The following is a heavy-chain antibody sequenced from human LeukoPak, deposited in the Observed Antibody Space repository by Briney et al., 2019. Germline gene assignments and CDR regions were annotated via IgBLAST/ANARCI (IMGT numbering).Heavy chain of an antibody. CDR3: ARDSFYYDSSGYYNY. J-gene: IGHJ4*02. CDR1: GGTFSSYA. D-gene: IGHD3-22*01. Sequence: SVKVSCKASGGTFSSYAISWVRQAPGQGLDWMGRIIPIFGTANYAQKFQGRVTITTDESTSTAYMELSSLRSEDTAVYYCARDSFYYDSSGYYNYWGQGTLVTVSS. CDR2: IIPIFGTA. V-gene: IGHV1-69*05.